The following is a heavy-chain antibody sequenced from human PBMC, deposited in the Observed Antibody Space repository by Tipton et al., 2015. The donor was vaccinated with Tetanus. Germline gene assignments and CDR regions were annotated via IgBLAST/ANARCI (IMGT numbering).Heavy chain of an antibody. CDR3: ARRGNGVVSDYYYYYGMDV. D-gene: IGHD3-3*01. J-gene: IGHJ6*02. CDR1: GGSISSYY. CDR2: INHSGST. V-gene: IGHV4-34*01. Sequence: LRLSCTVSGGSISSYYWSWIRQPPGKGLEWIGEINHSGSTNYNPSLKSRVTISVDTSKNQFSLKLSSVTAADTAVYYCARRGNGVVSDYYYYYGMDVWGQGTTVTVSS.